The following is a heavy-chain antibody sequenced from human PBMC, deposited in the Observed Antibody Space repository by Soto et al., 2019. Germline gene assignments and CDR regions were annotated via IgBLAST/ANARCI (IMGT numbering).Heavy chain of an antibody. CDR2: IRANDGAT. D-gene: IGHD2-2*01. Sequence: EVQLVESGGGLVRPGDSLRLSCSASGFTFRNFDMSWVRQAPGKGLEWIASIRANDGATFYADSVKGQFSISRDNSKNTLFLQMTSMTAADTAFYFCTSLLFRGNFWGQGALVTVSS. CDR1: GFTFRNFD. V-gene: IGHV3-23*04. J-gene: IGHJ4*02. CDR3: TSLLFRGNF.